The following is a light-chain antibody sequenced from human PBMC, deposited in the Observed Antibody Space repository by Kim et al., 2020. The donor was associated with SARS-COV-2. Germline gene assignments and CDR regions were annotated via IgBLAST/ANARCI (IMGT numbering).Light chain of an antibody. CDR1: QSVRSGY. CDR2: DAS. Sequence: SAGGRATLSCRASQSVRSGYLSWYQQKPGQAPRLLIYDASSRATGIPDRFSGSGSGTDFTLTISRLEPEDFAVYYCQQYTGSPITFGQGTRLETK. V-gene: IGKV3-20*01. CDR3: QQYTGSPIT. J-gene: IGKJ5*01.